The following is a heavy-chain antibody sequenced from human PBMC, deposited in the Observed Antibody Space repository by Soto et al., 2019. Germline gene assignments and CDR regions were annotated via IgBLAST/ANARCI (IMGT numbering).Heavy chain of an antibody. CDR1: GGTFSSYA. V-gene: IGHV1-69*13. CDR3: ARTDRSGYWHYYYYYGMDV. CDR2: IIPIFGTA. Sequence: ASVKVSCKASGGTFSSYAISWVRQAPGQGLEWMGGIIPIFGTANYAQKFQGRVTITADESTSTAYMELSSLRSEDTAVYYCARTDRSGYWHYYYYYGMDVWGQGTTVTVSS. J-gene: IGHJ6*02. D-gene: IGHD3-22*01.